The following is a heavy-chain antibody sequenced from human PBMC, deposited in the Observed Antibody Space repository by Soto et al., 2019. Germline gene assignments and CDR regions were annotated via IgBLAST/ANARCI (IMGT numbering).Heavy chain of an antibody. CDR1: GYTFTSYD. CDR2: MNPNSGNT. Sequence: QVQLVQSGAEVKKPGASVKVSCKASGYTFTSYDINWGRQATGQGLEWMGWMNPNSGNTGYAQKFQGRVTMTRNTSISTAYMELSSLRSEDTAVYYCARARLIGGWPRLGYWGQGTLVTVSS. CDR3: ARARLIGGWPRLGY. V-gene: IGHV1-8*01. D-gene: IGHD6-19*01. J-gene: IGHJ4*02.